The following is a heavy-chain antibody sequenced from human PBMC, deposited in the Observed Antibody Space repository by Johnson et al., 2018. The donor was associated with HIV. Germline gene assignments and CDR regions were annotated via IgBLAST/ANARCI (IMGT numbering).Heavy chain of an antibody. CDR3: ASALCTWGAFEI. D-gene: IGHD2-8*01. CDR2: ISYDGSNK. V-gene: IGHV3-30*04. J-gene: IGHJ3*02. CDR1: GFTFSSYA. Sequence: QVQVVESGGGVVQPGRSLRLSCAASGFTFSSYAMHWVRQAPGKGLEWVAVISYDGSNKYYADSVKGRFTISRDNSKNTLYLQMNRLRAEETAVYYCASALCTWGAFEIWGQGTMVTVSS.